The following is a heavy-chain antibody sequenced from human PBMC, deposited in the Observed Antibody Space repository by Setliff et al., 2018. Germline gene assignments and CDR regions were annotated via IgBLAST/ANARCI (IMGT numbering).Heavy chain of an antibody. V-gene: IGHV3-11*01. J-gene: IGHJ4*02. CDR3: TRSRGTTVYDY. Sequence: GGSLRLSCAASGFTFIDYYMNWIRQTPRKGLEWISHIDPRGSPVDYVDSVNGRFTISRDNTKNLVYLQMDSLRADDTAVYYCTRSRGTTVYDYWGQGTLVTVSS. CDR1: GFTFIDYY. D-gene: IGHD1-7*01. CDR2: IDPRGSPV.